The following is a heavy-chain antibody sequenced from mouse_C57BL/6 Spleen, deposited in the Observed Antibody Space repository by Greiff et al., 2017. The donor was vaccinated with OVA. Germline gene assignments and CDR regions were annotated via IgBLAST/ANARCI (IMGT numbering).Heavy chain of an antibody. CDR1: GYTFTSYW. V-gene: IGHV1-64*01. CDR3: ANYGSSYRFAY. D-gene: IGHD1-1*01. CDR2: IHPNSGST. Sequence: QVHVKQSGAELVKPGASVKLSCKASGYTFTSYWMHWVKQRPGQGLEWIGMIHPNSGSTNYNEKFKSKATLTVDKSSSTAYMQLSSLTSEDSAVYYCANYGSSYRFAYWGQGTLVTVSA. J-gene: IGHJ3*01.